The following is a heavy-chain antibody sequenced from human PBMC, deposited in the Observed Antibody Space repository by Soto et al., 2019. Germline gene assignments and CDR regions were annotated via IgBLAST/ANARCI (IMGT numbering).Heavy chain of an antibody. Sequence: EVQLLESGGGLVQPGGSLRLSCAVSGFTFSTYAMSWVRQAPGKGLEWVSHISGSGGSTYYADSVKGRFTISRDNSKXTXXXNXXSLRAEATAVYYCAKGLGGTMIVVGVWVPDDAFDIWGQGTMVTVSS. CDR3: AKGLGGTMIVVGVWVPDDAFDI. J-gene: IGHJ3*02. CDR2: ISGSGGST. V-gene: IGHV3-23*01. D-gene: IGHD3-22*01. CDR1: GFTFSTYA.